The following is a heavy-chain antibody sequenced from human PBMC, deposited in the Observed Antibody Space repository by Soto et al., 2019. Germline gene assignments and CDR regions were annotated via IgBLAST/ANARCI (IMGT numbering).Heavy chain of an antibody. V-gene: IGHV1-18*04. CDR3: ARDTPDPTIVVVPAAYYYYYYGMDV. CDR1: GYTFTSYG. CDR2: ISAYNGNT. D-gene: IGHD2-2*01. J-gene: IGHJ6*02. Sequence: GASVKVSCKASGYTFTSYGISWVRQAPGQGLEWMGWISAYNGNTNYAQKLQGRGTMTTDTSTSTAYMELRSLRSDDTAVYYCARDTPDPTIVVVPAAYYYYYYGMDVWGQGTTVTVSS.